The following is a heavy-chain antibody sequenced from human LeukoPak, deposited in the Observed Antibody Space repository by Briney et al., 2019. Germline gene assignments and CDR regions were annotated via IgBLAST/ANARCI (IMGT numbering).Heavy chain of an antibody. V-gene: IGHV1-69*06. CDR3: ARDRANYYYYYMDV. CDR2: IIPIFGTA. Sequence: SVKVSCKASGGTFSSYAISWVRQAPGQGLEWMGGIIPIFGTADYAQKFQGRVTITADKSTSTAYMELSSLRSEDTAVYYCARDRANYYYYYMDVWGKGTTVTVSS. CDR1: GGTFSSYA. J-gene: IGHJ6*03.